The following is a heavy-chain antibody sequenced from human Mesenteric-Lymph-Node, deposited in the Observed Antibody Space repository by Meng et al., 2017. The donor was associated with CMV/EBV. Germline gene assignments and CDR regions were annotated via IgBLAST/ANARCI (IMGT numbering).Heavy chain of an antibody. D-gene: IGHD3-3*01. CDR3: ASRTYYDFWSGYEP. V-gene: IGHV3-7*01. Sequence: GESLKISCAASGFTFSSYWMSWVRQAPGKGLEWVANIKQDGSEKYYVDSVKGRFTISRDNAKNSLYLQMNSLRAEDTAVYYCASRTYYDFWSGYEPWGQGTLVTVSS. CDR2: IKQDGSEK. J-gene: IGHJ5*02. CDR1: GFTFSSYW.